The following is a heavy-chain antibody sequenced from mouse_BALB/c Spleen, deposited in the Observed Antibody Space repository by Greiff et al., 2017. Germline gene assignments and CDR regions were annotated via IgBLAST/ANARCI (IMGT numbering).Heavy chain of an antibody. CDR3: ARSNYGTAMDY. Sequence: EVKLVESGGGLVKPGGSRKLSCAASGFTFSSFGMHWVRQAPEKGLEWVAYISSGSSTIYYADTVKGRFTISRDNPKNTLFLQMTSLRSEDTAMYYCARSNYGTAMDYWGQGTSVTVSS. D-gene: IGHD1-1*01. CDR2: ISSGSSTI. V-gene: IGHV5-17*02. CDR1: GFTFSSFG. J-gene: IGHJ4*01.